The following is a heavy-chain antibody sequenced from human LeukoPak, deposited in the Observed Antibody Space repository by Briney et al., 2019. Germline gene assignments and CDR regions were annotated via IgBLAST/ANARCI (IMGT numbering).Heavy chain of an antibody. Sequence: PGGSLRLSCAASGFTFSSYAMHWVRQAPGKGLEWVAVISYDGSNKYYADSVKGRFTISRDNAKNSLYLQMNSLRAEDTAVYYCARDVEARVGWGIDSWGQGTLVTVSS. J-gene: IGHJ4*02. V-gene: IGHV3-30-3*01. D-gene: IGHD3-10*01. CDR2: ISYDGSNK. CDR3: ARDVEARVGWGIDS. CDR1: GFTFSSYA.